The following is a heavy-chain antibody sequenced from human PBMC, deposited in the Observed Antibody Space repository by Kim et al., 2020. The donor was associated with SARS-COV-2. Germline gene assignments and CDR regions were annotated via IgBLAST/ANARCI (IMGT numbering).Heavy chain of an antibody. CDR2: MNPNSGNT. CDR3: ARDGDPSDGVNWFDP. Sequence: ASVKVSCKASGYTFTGYDINWVRQATGQGLEWMGWMNPNSGNTGYAQRFQGRVTMTRNTSISTAYMELSSLRSEDTAVYYCARDGDPSDGVNWFDPWGQGTLVSVSS. D-gene: IGHD4-17*01. V-gene: IGHV1-8*01. CDR1: GYTFTGYD. J-gene: IGHJ5*02.